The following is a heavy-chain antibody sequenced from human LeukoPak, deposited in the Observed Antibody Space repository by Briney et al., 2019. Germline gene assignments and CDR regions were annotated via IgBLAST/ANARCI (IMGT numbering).Heavy chain of an antibody. J-gene: IGHJ4*02. CDR2: INHSGST. V-gene: IGHV4-34*01. CDR1: GGSFSGYY. CDR3: AGSRTPTDFDY. Sequence: SETLSLTCAVYGGSFSGYYWSWIRQPPGKGLEWIGEINHSGSTNYNPSLKSRVTISVDTSKNQFSLKLSSVTAADTAVYYCAGSRTPTDFDYWGQGTLVTVPS. D-gene: IGHD3-10*01.